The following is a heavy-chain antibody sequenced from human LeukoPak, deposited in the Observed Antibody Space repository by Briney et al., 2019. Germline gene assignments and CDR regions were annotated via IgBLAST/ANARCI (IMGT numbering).Heavy chain of an antibody. CDR1: GFTFSSYA. V-gene: IGHV3-30-3*02. D-gene: IGHD6-13*01. CDR3: AKSWQQYYYMDV. Sequence: TGGSLRLSCAASGFTFSSYAMHWVRQAPGKGLEWVAVISYDGSNKYYADSVKGRFTISRDNSKNTLYLQMNSLRAEDTAVYYCAKSWQQYYYMDVWGKGTTVTVSS. J-gene: IGHJ6*03. CDR2: ISYDGSNK.